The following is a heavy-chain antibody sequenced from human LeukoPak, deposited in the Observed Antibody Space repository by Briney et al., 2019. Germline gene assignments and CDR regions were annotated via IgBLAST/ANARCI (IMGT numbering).Heavy chain of an antibody. CDR1: GYTFTGYY. V-gene: IGHV1-69*13. Sequence: GASVKVSCKASGYTFTGYYMHWVRQAPGQGLEWMGGIIPIFGTANYAQKFQGRVTITADESTSTAYMELSSLRSEDTAVYYCARLIVPAAMGAVGYWYFDLWGRGTLVTVSS. D-gene: IGHD2-2*01. CDR2: IIPIFGTA. J-gene: IGHJ2*01. CDR3: ARLIVPAAMGAVGYWYFDL.